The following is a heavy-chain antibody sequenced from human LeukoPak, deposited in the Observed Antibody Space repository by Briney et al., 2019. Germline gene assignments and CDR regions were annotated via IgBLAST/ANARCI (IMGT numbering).Heavy chain of an antibody. CDR1: GGSISSGSYY. CDR3: ARQYRPDPFDYYYGMDV. Sequence: SETLSLTCTVSGGSISSGSYYWSWLRQPAGKGLEWIGRIYTGGSTNYNPSLKSRVTISVDTSKNQFSLKLSSVTAADTAVYYCARQYRPDPFDYYYGMDVWGQGTTVTVSS. J-gene: IGHJ6*02. D-gene: IGHD1-14*01. V-gene: IGHV4-61*02. CDR2: IYTGGST.